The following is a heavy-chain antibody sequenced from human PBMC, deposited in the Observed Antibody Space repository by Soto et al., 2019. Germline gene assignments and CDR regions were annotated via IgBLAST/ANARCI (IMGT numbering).Heavy chain of an antibody. V-gene: IGHV3-30*18. CDR3: GKDLYCGGGSCYYRSIAYYNYGMRV. D-gene: IGHD2-15*01. CDR1: GFTFSSYG. CDR2: ISSDGSNK. Sequence: GGSLRLSCAASGFTFSSYGMHWVRQAPGKGLEWVAVISSDGSNKYYADSVKGRVTSSRDNSKNTLYLQMSSLRAEDTAVYYCGKDLYCGGGSCYYRSIAYYNYGMRVWGQGTTVTVP. J-gene: IGHJ6*02.